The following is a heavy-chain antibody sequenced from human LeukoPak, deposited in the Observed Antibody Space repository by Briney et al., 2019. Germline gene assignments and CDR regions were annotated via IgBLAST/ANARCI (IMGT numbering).Heavy chain of an antibody. CDR2: IYYSGST. CDR1: GGSISSYY. CDR3: ARAPPGQQLAYDAFDI. J-gene: IGHJ3*02. Sequence: SETLSLTCTVSGGSISSYYWSWIRQPPGKGLEWIGYIYYSGSTNYNPSLKSRVTISVDTSKNQFSLKLSSVTAADTAVYYCARAPPGQQLAYDAFDIWGQGTMVTVSS. D-gene: IGHD6-13*01. V-gene: IGHV4-59*01.